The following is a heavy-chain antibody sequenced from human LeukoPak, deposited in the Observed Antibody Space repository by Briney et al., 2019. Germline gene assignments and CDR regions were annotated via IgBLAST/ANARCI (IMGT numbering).Heavy chain of an antibody. J-gene: IGHJ4*02. CDR3: ARGGYSGYDYHY. V-gene: IGHV4-30-2*01. D-gene: IGHD5-12*01. CDR1: GGSICRGRYS. Sequence: SETLSLSCAVSGGSICRGRYSRSSIRQPPGKGLEWIGYIYHSGSTYYNPSLKSRVTISVDRSKNQFSLKLSSVTAADTAVYYCARGGYSGYDYHYWGQGTLVTVSS. CDR2: IYHSGST.